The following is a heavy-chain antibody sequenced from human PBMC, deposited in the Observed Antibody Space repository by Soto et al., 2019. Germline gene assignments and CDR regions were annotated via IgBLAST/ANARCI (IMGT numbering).Heavy chain of an antibody. D-gene: IGHD2-2*01. CDR3: ASPPRGVVVPAAAGRAHGYIDV. J-gene: IGHJ6*04. CDR2: IIPILGTA. CDR1: GGTFSSYA. V-gene: IGHV1-69*01. Sequence: QVQLVQSGAEVKKPGSSVKVSCKASGGTFSSYAISWVRQAPGQGLEWMGGIIPILGTANYAQKFQGRVTITADESTGAAYREPSSLRSEGTAVYYCASPPRGVVVPAAAGRAHGYIDVCCKGNTVTVSS.